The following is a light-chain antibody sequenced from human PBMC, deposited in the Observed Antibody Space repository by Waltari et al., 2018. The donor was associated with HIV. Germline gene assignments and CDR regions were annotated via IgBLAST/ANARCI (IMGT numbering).Light chain of an antibody. CDR1: KLGDKY. J-gene: IGLJ2*01. V-gene: IGLV3-1*01. CDR3: QAWDRSTTVV. Sequence: SYELTQPPSVSVSPGQTARITCSGNKLGDKYACWYQQKPGQSPVLVMYQDDRRPAGIPERFSGSNSGNTATLTISGTQAMDEADYYCQAWDRSTTVVFGRGTKVTVL. CDR2: QDD.